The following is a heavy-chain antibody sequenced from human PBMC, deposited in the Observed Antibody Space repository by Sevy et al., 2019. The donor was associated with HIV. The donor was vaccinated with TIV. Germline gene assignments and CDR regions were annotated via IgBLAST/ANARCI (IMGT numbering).Heavy chain of an antibody. D-gene: IGHD3-10*01. V-gene: IGHV1-69*13. CDR1: GGTFSSYA. Sequence: ASVNVSCKASGGTFSSYAIHWVRQAPGQGLAWMGGIIPIFGTTNYGRKFQGRVTITGDESTRTSNMELSSLRYEDTAVYYCARGVIIIRGGGYYFDYWGQGTLVTVSS. CDR2: IIPIFGTT. J-gene: IGHJ4*02. CDR3: ARGVIIIRGGGYYFDY.